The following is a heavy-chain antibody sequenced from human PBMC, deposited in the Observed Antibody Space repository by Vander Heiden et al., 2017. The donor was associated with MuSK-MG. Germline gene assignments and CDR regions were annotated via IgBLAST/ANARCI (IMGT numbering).Heavy chain of an antibody. Sequence: QLQLQESGPGLVKPSETLSLTCTVSGGSISSSSYYWGWIRQPPGKGLEWIGSISYSGSTYYNPSLKSRVSISVDTSKNQFSLKLSSVTAADTAVYYCASRGATVTDWYFDLWGRGTLVTVSS. CDR2: ISYSGST. CDR1: GGSISSSSYY. D-gene: IGHD4-17*01. CDR3: ASRGATVTDWYFDL. J-gene: IGHJ2*01. V-gene: IGHV4-39*01.